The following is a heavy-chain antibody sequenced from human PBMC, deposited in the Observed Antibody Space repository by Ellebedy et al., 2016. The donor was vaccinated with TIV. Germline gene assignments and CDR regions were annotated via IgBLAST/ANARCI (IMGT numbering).Heavy chain of an antibody. Sequence: GESLKISCAASGFSFSDYAMNWVRQAPGKGLEWVAIISYDGSNKYYADSVKGRFTISRDNSKNTLYVQMNSLRTDDTAVYYCARGRLGYCSGGSCYSRVAFDYWGQGTLVTVSS. V-gene: IGHV3-30-3*01. J-gene: IGHJ4*02. CDR3: ARGRLGYCSGGSCYSRVAFDY. CDR1: GFSFSDYA. CDR2: ISYDGSNK. D-gene: IGHD2-15*01.